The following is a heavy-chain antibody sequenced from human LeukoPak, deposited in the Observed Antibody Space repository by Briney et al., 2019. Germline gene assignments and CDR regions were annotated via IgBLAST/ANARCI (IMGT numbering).Heavy chain of an antibody. D-gene: IGHD6-25*01. CDR1: GFSVSGSF. CDR2: IYAGGTT. V-gene: IGHV3-53*01. J-gene: IGHJ4*02. CDR3: AREWANQRQRRDY. Sequence: SGGSLRLSCAASGFSVSGSFMSWVRQVPGKGLELVSVIYAGGTTNYADSVKGRFTISRDNSKNTLYLQMNDLRDEDTALYYCAREWANQRQRRDYWGQGTPVTVSS.